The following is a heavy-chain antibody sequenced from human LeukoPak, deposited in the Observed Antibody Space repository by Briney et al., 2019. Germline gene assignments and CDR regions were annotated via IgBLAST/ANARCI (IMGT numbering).Heavy chain of an antibody. V-gene: IGHV3-30*04. CDR1: GFTFSSYA. CDR2: ISYDGSNK. J-gene: IGHJ4*02. Sequence: GGSLRLSCAASGFTFSSYAMHWVLQAPGKGLEWVAVISYDGSNKYYADSVKGRFTISRDNSKNTLYLQMNSLRAEDTAVYYCARSPPYRRVVVAACDYWGQGTLVTVSS. D-gene: IGHD2-15*01. CDR3: ARSPPYRRVVVAACDY.